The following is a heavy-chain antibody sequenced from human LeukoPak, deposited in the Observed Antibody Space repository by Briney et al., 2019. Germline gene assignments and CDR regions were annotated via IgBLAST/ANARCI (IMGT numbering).Heavy chain of an antibody. D-gene: IGHD6-19*01. CDR2: IYHSGST. J-gene: IGHJ4*02. CDR1: GGSISSGGYY. V-gene: IGHV4-30-2*01. CDR3: VGAVAGTMDY. Sequence: SQTLSLTCTVSGGSISSGGYYWSWIRQPPGKGLEWIGYIYHSGSTYYNPSLKSRVTISVDRSKNQFSLKLSSVTAADTAVYYCVGAVAGTMDYWGQGTLVTVSS.